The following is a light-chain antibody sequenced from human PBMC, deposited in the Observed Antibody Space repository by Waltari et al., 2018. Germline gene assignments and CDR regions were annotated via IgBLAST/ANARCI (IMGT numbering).Light chain of an antibody. CDR2: KGS. J-gene: IGLJ2*01. V-gene: IGLV3-25*03. CDR1: ALPKHY. CDR3: QSADSRNTYVV. Sequence: SYELTQPPSVSVSPGQTARITCSGDALPKHYAYWYQQKPGQAPVMVIFKGSERPSGIPERFSGSSSGTTVMLTISAVQAEDEADYYCQSADSRNTYVVFGGGTKLTVL.